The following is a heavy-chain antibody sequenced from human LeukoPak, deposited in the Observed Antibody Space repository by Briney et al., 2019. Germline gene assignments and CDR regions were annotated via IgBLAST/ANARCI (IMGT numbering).Heavy chain of an antibody. Sequence: SETLSLTCTVSGGSISSYYWSWIRQPPGKGLEWIGYIYYSGSTNYNPSPKSRVTISVDTSKNQFSLKLSSVTAADTAVYYCARLSGDILFDYWGQGTLVTVSS. D-gene: IGHD2-15*01. CDR2: IYYSGST. CDR1: GGSISSYY. CDR3: ARLSGDILFDY. V-gene: IGHV4-59*08. J-gene: IGHJ4*02.